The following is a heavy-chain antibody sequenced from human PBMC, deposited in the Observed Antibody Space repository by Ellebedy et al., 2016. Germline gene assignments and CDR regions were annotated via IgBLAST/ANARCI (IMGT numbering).Heavy chain of an antibody. CDR2: TWYDGSNK. D-gene: IGHD1-26*01. V-gene: IGHV3-33*08. CDR3: ARGDCGATSCYGY. Sequence: GESLKISXAASGFTFSSYSMNWVRQAPGKGLEWVAATWYDGSNKYYSDSVKGRFTISRDNSENTLYLQMDSLRVEDTAVYYCARGDCGATSCYGYWGQGTLVTVSS. J-gene: IGHJ4*02. CDR1: GFTFSSYS.